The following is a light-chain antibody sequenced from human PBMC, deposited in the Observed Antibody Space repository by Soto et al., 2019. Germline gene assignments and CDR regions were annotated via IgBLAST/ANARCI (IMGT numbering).Light chain of an antibody. Sequence: DIQLTQSPSSLSASVVDKVTITCRSSQSIMIYLNGVQQKPGKAPKLLIYDASILQTGVPSRFSGSGSGTDFSLTISSLQPEDFATYYCQQSYSTPPWTFGQGTKV. CDR2: DAS. CDR3: QQSYSTPPWT. V-gene: IGKV1-39*01. J-gene: IGKJ1*01. CDR1: QSIMIY.